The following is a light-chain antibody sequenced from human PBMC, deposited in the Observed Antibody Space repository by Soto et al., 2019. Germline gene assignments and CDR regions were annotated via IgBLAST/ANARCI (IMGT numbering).Light chain of an antibody. V-gene: IGKV1-5*01. CDR3: QQYYSYPQA. CDR2: AAS. Sequence: DIHMSQSSSTLSASVGDRVTITCRASQSVSSSLAWYQQKPGKAPKLLIYAASSLESGVPSRFSGSGSGTEFTLTIGSLQPEDFATYYCQQYYSYPQAFGQGTRLEI. J-gene: IGKJ5*01. CDR1: QSVSSS.